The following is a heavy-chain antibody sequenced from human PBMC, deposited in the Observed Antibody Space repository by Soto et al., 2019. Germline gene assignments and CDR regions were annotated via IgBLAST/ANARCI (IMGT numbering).Heavy chain of an antibody. J-gene: IGHJ4*02. CDR1: GGSVDSGNHY. CDR3: ARDMGSAMTTRIFDH. D-gene: IGHD4-17*01. Sequence: QVLVQESGPGLVKPSQTLTLSRTVSGGSVDSGNHYWNWIRQPPGKGLEWIGYIYYGESTYYNPSLKSRATRSVDTSQSRFSLRLTSVTAADTAVDYCARDMGSAMTTRIFDHWGQGTLVTVSS. V-gene: IGHV4-30-4*01. CDR2: IYYGEST.